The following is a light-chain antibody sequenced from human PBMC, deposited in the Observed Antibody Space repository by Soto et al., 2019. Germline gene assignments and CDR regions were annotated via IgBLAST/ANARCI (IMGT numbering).Light chain of an antibody. CDR2: AAS. J-gene: IGKJ3*01. CDR1: QGISSY. V-gene: IGKV1-9*01. Sequence: DIQLTQSPSFLSASVGDRVTITCRASQGISSYLAWYQQKPGKAPKLLIYAASTLQSGVPSRFSGSGSGTEFTLTISSLQPEDFATYYCQQLNSYRQGFTFGPGTKVDIK. CDR3: QQLNSYRQGFT.